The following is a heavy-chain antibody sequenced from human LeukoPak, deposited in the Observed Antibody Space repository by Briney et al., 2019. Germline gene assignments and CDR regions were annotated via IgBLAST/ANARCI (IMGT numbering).Heavy chain of an antibody. CDR3: ARDYNDAFDI. CDR1: GGSISSSSYY. D-gene: IGHD3-10*01. V-gene: IGHV4-39*07. CDR2: IYYSGST. J-gene: IGHJ3*02. Sequence: SETLSLTCTVSGGSISSSSYYWGWIRQPPGKGLEWIGSIYYSGSTYYNPSLKSRVTISVDTSKNQFSLKLSSVTAADTAVYYCARDYNDAFDIWGQGTMVTVSS.